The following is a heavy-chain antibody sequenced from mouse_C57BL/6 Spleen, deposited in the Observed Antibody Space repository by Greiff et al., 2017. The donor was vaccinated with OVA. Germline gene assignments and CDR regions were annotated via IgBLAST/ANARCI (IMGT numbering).Heavy chain of an antibody. D-gene: IGHD2-4*01. J-gene: IGHJ3*01. V-gene: IGHV1-18*01. CDR1: GYTFTDYN. CDR3: ARLHYDYDWFAC. CDR2: INPNNGGT. Sequence: EVKLQQSGPELVKPGASVKIPCKASGYTFTDYNMDWVKQSHGKSLEWIGDINPNNGGTIYNQKFKGKATLTVDKSSSTAYMELRSLTSEDTAVYYCARLHYDYDWFACWGQGTLVTVSA.